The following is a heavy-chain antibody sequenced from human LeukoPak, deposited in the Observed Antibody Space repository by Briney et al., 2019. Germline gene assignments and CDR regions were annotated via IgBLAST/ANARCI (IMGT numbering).Heavy chain of an antibody. Sequence: PGGSLRLSCAASGFTFSSYAMSWVRQAPGKGLEWVSAISGSGGSTYYADSVKGRFTISRDNSKNTLYLQMNSLRAEDTAVYYCARQNYYDSSGPEGYFDYWGQGTLVTVSS. CDR3: ARQNYYDSSGPEGYFDY. V-gene: IGHV3-23*01. CDR1: GFTFSSYA. D-gene: IGHD3-22*01. CDR2: ISGSGGST. J-gene: IGHJ4*02.